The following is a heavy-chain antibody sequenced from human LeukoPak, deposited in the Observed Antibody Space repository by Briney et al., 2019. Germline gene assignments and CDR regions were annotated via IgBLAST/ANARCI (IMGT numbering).Heavy chain of an antibody. J-gene: IGHJ4*02. CDR3: AKGSGIAVAGNFDY. D-gene: IGHD6-19*01. Sequence: GGSLRLSCAASGITFSSHAMSWVRQAPGKGLEWVSGISDSGVSTYYADSVKGRFTISRDNSKNTLYLQMNSLRAEDTAVYYCAKGSGIAVAGNFDYWGQGTLVTVSS. V-gene: IGHV3-23*01. CDR2: ISDSGVST. CDR1: GITFSSHA.